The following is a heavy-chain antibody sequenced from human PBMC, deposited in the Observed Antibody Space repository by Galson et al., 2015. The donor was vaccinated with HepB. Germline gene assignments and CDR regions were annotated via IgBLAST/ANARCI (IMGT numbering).Heavy chain of an antibody. Sequence: QSGAEVKKPGESLKISCKGSGYSFTSYWIGWVRQMPGKGLEWMGIIYPGDSDTRYSPSFQGQVTISADKSISTAYLQWSSLKASDTAMYYCARVPGVAATPFERTYSTLLDYWGQGTLVTVSS. CDR3: ARVPGVAATPFERTYSTLLDY. CDR2: IYPGDSDT. D-gene: IGHD2-15*01. V-gene: IGHV5-51*03. CDR1: GYSFTSYW. J-gene: IGHJ4*02.